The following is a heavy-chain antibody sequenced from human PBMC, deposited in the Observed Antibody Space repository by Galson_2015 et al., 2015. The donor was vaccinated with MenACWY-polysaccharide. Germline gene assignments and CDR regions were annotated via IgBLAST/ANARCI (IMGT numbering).Heavy chain of an antibody. CDR2: ISTTAGDT. V-gene: IGHV3-23*01. J-gene: IGHJ4*02. Sequence: SLRLSCAASGFTFNSTRMRWVRQAPLKGLEWVSSISTTAGDTHKADPAKGRFSISRDNSKNTLFLQMNSLRAEDTAIYYCARDRITGDSRWEFDYWGQGILVTVSA. CDR1: GFTFNSTR. CDR3: ARDRITGDSRWEFDY. D-gene: IGHD7-27*01.